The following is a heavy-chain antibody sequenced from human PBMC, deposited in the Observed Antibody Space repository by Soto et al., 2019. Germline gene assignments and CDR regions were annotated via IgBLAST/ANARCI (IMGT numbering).Heavy chain of an antibody. V-gene: IGHV3-23*01. CDR2: VSGSGGST. Sequence: GGSLRLSCVVSGFTFSSSWMHWVRQAPGKGLEWVSAVSGSGGSTYYADSVKGRFTISRDNSKNTLYLQMNSLRAEDTAVYYCAKDGSPPHYYDSSGYHDYWGQGTLVTVSS. J-gene: IGHJ4*02. CDR3: AKDGSPPHYYDSSGYHDY. D-gene: IGHD3-22*01. CDR1: GFTFSSSW.